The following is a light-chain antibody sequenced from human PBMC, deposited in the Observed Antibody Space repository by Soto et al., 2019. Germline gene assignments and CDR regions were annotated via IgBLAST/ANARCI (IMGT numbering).Light chain of an antibody. CDR2: DVF. CDR3: SSFTSRNIVI. CDR1: TNDVGGYDY. V-gene: IGLV2-14*03. Sequence: QSALTQPASVSGYPGQSISISCTGTTNDVGGYDYVSWYQQHPGEAPKLMIFDVFHRPSGVSNRFSGSKSANTASLTISGLQTEDEADYYCSSFTSRNIVIFGGGTKLTVL. J-gene: IGLJ2*01.